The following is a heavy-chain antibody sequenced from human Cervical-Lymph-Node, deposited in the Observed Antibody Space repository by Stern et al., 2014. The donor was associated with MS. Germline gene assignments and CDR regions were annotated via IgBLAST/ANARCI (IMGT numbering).Heavy chain of an antibody. CDR1: GYTFTTHR. CDR2: ISAYNGNT. Sequence: HLPQSGPELKKPPPPLNLSCKASGYTFTTHRISWVRQAPGQGLESMGWISAYNGNTNYAQKLQGRVTMTTDTSTSTAYMELRSLRSDDTAVYYCARGLLGSENAFDIWGQGTMVTVSS. CDR3: ARGLLGSENAFDI. J-gene: IGHJ3*02. D-gene: IGHD2-15*01. V-gene: IGHV1-18*01.